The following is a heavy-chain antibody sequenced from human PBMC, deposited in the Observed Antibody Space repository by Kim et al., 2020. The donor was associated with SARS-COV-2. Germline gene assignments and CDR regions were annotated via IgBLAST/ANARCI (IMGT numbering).Heavy chain of an antibody. V-gene: IGHV4-34*01. CDR3: ARGNIVAGGYFDY. Sequence: YNPSLKSRVTISVDTSKNQFSLKLSSVTAADTAVYYCARGNIVAGGYFDYWGQGTLVTVSS. D-gene: IGHD5-12*01. J-gene: IGHJ4*02.